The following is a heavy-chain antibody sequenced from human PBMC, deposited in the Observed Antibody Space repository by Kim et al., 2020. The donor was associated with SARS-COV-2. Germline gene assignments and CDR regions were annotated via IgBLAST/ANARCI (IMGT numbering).Heavy chain of an antibody. J-gene: IGHJ4*02. Sequence: PSLKSRVTRSVGTSKHQFSLKLSSVTAADTALYYCARDPFCSSTSCYSDYWGQGTLVTVSS. D-gene: IGHD2-2*01. V-gene: IGHV4-30-2*05. CDR3: ARDPFCSSTSCYSDY.